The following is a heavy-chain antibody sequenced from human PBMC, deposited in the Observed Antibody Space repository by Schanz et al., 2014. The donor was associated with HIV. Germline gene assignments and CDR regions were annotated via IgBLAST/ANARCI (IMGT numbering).Heavy chain of an antibody. J-gene: IGHJ5*02. Sequence: QVQLVQSGAEVKKPGASVKVSCKASGYPFTSYAISWMRQAPGQGPEWMGWINPNSGGTNYVQKFQGRVTLTRDTSISTVYMELKRLRSDDTAVYYCAPRRDFCSGGSCTSNWFAPWGQGTLVTVSS. CDR2: INPNSGGT. CDR3: APRRDFCSGGSCTSNWFAP. V-gene: IGHV1-2*02. CDR1: GYPFTSYA. D-gene: IGHD2-15*01.